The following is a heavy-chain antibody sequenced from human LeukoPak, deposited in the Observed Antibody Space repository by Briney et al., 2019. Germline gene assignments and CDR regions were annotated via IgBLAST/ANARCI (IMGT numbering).Heavy chain of an antibody. CDR3: ARDHSVVWFREPAYFDY. CDR1: GYTFASYG. V-gene: IGHV1-18*01. Sequence: GASVKVSCKASGYTFASYGISWVRQAPGQGLEWMGWISAYNGNTNYAQKLQGRVTMTTDTSTSTAYMELRSLRSDDTAVYYCARDHSVVWFREPAYFDYWGQGTLATVSS. D-gene: IGHD3-10*01. CDR2: ISAYNGNT. J-gene: IGHJ4*02.